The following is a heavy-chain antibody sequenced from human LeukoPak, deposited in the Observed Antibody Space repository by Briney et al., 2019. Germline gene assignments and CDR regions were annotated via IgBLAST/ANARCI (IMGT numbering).Heavy chain of an antibody. CDR1: GFTFSSYS. CDR2: ISCSSSYI. V-gene: IGHV3-21*01. D-gene: IGHD3-3*01. Sequence: GGSLRLSCAASGFTFSSYSMNWVRQAPGKGLEWVSSISCSSSYIYYADSVKGRFTISRDNAKNSLYLQMNSLRAEDTAVYYCARATNYDFWSGYEGYYFDYWGQGTLVTVSS. CDR3: ARATNYDFWSGYEGYYFDY. J-gene: IGHJ4*02.